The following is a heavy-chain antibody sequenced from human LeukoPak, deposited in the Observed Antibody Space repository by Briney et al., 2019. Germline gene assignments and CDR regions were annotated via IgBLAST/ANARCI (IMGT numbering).Heavy chain of an antibody. V-gene: IGHV1-18*01. D-gene: IGHD5-24*01. CDR3: ARRDGYNDLASF. J-gene: IGHJ4*02. CDR1: GYTFTSYG. Sequence: ASVKVSCEATGYTFTSYGISWVRQAPGQGLEWMGWISAYNGNTNYAQKLQGRVTMTTDTSTSTAYMELRSLRSDDTAVYYCARRDGYNDLASFWGQGTLVTVSS. CDR2: ISAYNGNT.